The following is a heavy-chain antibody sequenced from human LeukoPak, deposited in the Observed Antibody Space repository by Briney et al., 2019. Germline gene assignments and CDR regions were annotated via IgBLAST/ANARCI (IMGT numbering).Heavy chain of an antibody. CDR1: GLTVNNNY. J-gene: IGHJ4*02. Sequence: GGSLRLSCAASGLTVNNNYMNWVRQAPGKGLEWVSALYIGGNTYYADSVRGRFTISRDNSKNTLYLQMNSPRAEDTAIYYCMTAAGYNFGQYWGQGTLVTVSS. CDR2: LYIGGNT. V-gene: IGHV3-53*01. CDR3: MTAAGYNFGQY. D-gene: IGHD5-18*01.